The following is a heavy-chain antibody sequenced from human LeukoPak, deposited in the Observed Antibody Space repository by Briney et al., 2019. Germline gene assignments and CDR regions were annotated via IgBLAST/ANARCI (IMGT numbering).Heavy chain of an antibody. Sequence: PGGSLRLSCAASGFTFSSYAMSWVRQAPGKGLEWVSAISGSGGSTYYADSVKGRFTISRDNSKNTLYLQMNSLRAEDTAVYYCAKGIVGATSRTPNWFDPWGQGTLVTVSS. CDR2: ISGSGGST. D-gene: IGHD1-26*01. V-gene: IGHV3-23*01. CDR1: GFTFSSYA. CDR3: AKGIVGATSRTPNWFDP. J-gene: IGHJ5*02.